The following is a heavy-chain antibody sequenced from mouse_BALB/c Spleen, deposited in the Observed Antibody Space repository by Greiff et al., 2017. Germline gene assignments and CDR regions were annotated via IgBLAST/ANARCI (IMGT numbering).Heavy chain of an antibody. D-gene: IGHD3-1*01. CDR2: ILPGSGST. CDR3: AREGELGLGSWFAY. J-gene: IGHJ3*01. CDR1: GYTFSSYW. V-gene: IGHV1-9*01. Sequence: QVQLQQSGAELMKPGASVKISCKATGYTFSSYWIEWVKQRPGHGLEWIGEILPGSGSTNYNEKFKGKATFTADTSSNTAYMQLSSLTSEDSAVYYCAREGELGLGSWFAYWGQGTLVTVSA.